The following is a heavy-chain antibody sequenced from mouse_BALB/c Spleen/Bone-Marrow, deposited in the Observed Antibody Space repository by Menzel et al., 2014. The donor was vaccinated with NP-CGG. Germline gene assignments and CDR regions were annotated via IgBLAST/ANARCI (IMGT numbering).Heavy chain of an antibody. CDR3: ARELGRWYFDV. CDR1: GYAFTNYL. Sequence: QVQLKQSGAELVRPGTSVKVSCKASGYAFTNYLIEWVKQRPGQGLEWIGVINPGSGGTNYNEKFKGKATLTADKSSXTAYMQLSSLTSDDSAVYFCARELGRWYFDVWGAGTTVTVSS. V-gene: IGHV1-54*01. D-gene: IGHD4-1*01. CDR2: INPGSGGT. J-gene: IGHJ1*01.